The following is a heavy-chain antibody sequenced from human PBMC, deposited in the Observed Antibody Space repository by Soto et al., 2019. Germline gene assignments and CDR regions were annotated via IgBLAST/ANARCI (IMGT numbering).Heavy chain of an antibody. CDR1: GFTFSSYA. D-gene: IGHD6-19*01. CDR2: ISGSGGST. V-gene: IGHV3-23*01. CDR3: AKDRPARSAVAGTADY. Sequence: EVQLLESGGGLVQPGGSLRLSCAASGFTFSSYAMSWVRQAPGKGLEWVSAISGSGGSTYYADSVKGRFTISRDNSKNTLYLQMNSLRAEDMAVYYCAKDRPARSAVAGTADYWGQGTLVTVSS. J-gene: IGHJ4*02.